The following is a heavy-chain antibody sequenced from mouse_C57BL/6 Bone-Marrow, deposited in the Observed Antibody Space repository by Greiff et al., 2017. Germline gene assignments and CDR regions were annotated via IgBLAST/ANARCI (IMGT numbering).Heavy chain of an antibody. CDR2: IDPENGYT. CDR1: GFNIKDDY. J-gene: IGHJ1*03. Sequence: VQLQQSGAELVRPGASVKLSCTASGFNIKDDYMHLVKPRPEPGLAWIVWIDPENGYTEYASKFPGQATITADPSSNTAYLQLSRLTSEDTAVYYCTTWYYGSSYFDVWGTGTTVTVSS. D-gene: IGHD1-1*01. V-gene: IGHV14-4*01. CDR3: TTWYYGSSYFDV.